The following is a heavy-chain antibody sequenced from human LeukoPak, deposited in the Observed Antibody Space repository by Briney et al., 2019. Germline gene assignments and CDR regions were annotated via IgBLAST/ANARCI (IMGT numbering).Heavy chain of an antibody. J-gene: IGHJ4*02. CDR2: INQRGSEK. V-gene: IGHV3-7*03. D-gene: IGHD2-2*01. CDR3: ARLVVPPGNRGWYYEY. Sequence: GGSLRLSCAASGFTFSNYWMSWVRQGPGEGLEWVANINQRGSEKYYVDSVKGRFTISRDNAKNSLDLQMNSLRVEDTAIYYCARLVVPPGNRGWYYEYWGQGTLATVSS. CDR1: GFTFSNYW.